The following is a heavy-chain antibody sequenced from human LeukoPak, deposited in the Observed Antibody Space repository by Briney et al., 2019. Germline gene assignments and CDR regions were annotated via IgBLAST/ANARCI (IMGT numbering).Heavy chain of an antibody. CDR3: TRGGCGDYWYFDL. Sequence: QTGGSLRLSCTASGFTFGDYAMSWVRQAPGKGLEWVGFIRSEAYGGTTEYAASVKGRFTISRDDSKSIAYLQMNSLKTEDTAVYYCTRGGCGDYWYFDLWGRGTLVTVSS. D-gene: IGHD4-17*01. V-gene: IGHV3-49*04. J-gene: IGHJ2*01. CDR2: IRSEAYGGTT. CDR1: GFTFGDYA.